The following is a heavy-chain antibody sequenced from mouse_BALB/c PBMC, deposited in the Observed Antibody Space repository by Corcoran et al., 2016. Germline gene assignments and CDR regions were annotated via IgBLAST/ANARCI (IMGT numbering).Heavy chain of an antibody. J-gene: IGHJ2*01. D-gene: IGHD2-2*01. Sequence: EVQLQQSGPELVKPGASVTMSCKASGYTFTSYVMHWVKQKPGQGVEWIGYIYPFKDVTKYNENFKGKATLTSDKSSSTAYMVLNSLTSEDSAVYYCTREVPGGYPFDYWGQGTTLTVSS. CDR2: IYPFKDVT. V-gene: IGHV1S136*01. CDR1: GYTFTSYV. CDR3: TREVPGGYPFDY.